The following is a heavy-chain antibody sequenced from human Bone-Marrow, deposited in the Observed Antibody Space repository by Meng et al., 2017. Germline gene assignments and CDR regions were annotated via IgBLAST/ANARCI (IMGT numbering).Heavy chain of an antibody. J-gene: IGHJ3*02. D-gene: IGHD3-22*01. CDR2: IYWDDDK. V-gene: IGHV2-5*02. CDR1: GFSLSTTGVG. CDR3: THRRLRLGGESSGYYYLYAFDI. Sequence: SGPTLVKPTQTLTLTCTFSGFSLSTTGVGVVWIRQPPGKALEWLELIYWDDDKRYSSSLKSRLTITKNTSKNQVVLTMTNMDPVNTATYYCTHRRLRLGGESSGYYYLYAFDIWGQGTMVTVSS.